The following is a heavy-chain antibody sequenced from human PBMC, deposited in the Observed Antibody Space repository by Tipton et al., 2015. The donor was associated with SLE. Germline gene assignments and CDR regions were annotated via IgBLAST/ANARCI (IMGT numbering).Heavy chain of an antibody. CDR1: GFTFSSYG. CDR2: ISYDGSNK. CDR3: AKDGEYYFDY. Sequence: RSLRLSCAASGFTFSSYGMHWVRQAPGKGLEWVAVISYDGSNKYYADSVKGRFTISRDNSKNTLYLQMNSLRAEDMAVYYCAKDGEYYFDYWGQGTLVTVSS. D-gene: IGHD3-10*01. V-gene: IGHV3-30*18. J-gene: IGHJ4*02.